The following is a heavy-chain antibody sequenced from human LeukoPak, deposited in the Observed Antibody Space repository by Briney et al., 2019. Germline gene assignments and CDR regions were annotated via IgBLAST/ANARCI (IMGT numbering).Heavy chain of an antibody. Sequence: ASVKVSCKASGYTFTSYGISWVRQAPGQGLEWMGWISAYNGNTNYAQKLQGRVTMTTDTSTSTAYMELRSLRSDDTAVYYCAGDGAMVPLYDAFDIWGQGTMVTVSS. CDR2: ISAYNGNT. V-gene: IGHV1-18*01. CDR1: GYTFTSYG. D-gene: IGHD3-10*01. CDR3: AGDGAMVPLYDAFDI. J-gene: IGHJ3*02.